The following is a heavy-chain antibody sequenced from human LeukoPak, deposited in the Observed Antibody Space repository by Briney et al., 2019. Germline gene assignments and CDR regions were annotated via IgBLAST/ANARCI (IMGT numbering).Heavy chain of an antibody. CDR3: AKRGYSDSRPQYYFEY. CDR1: GVSITGCSYY. Sequence: PSETLSLTCTVSGVSITGCSYYWGWIRQAPGKGLEWISIISGSGTTTYYADSVKGRFTISRDNSKNTLYLQMNSLRAEETDLYYCAKRGYSDSRPQYYFEYWGQGTLVTVSS. V-gene: IGHV3-23*01. CDR2: ISGSGTTT. J-gene: IGHJ4*02. D-gene: IGHD3-22*01.